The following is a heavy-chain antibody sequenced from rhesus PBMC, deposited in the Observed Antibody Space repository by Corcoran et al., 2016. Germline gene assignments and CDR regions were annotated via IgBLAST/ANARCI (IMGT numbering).Heavy chain of an antibody. CDR3: ARHEFHWGDYGHYGWDS. CDR1: GYSISRGYY. CDR2: ISRGGSN. J-gene: IGHJ6*01. V-gene: IGHV4S14*01. D-gene: IGHD3-34*01. Sequence: QVQLQESGPGLVRPSEALSLTCAVSGYSISRGYYWGWIHQPPGTGLEGIGHISRGGSNYRNPPLKSRVTLSVDTSKSQFSLKRSSVTAADTAVYYCARHEFHWGDYGHYGWDSWGQGVVVTVSS.